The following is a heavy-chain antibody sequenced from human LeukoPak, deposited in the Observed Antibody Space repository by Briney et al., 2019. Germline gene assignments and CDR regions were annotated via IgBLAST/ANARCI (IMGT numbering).Heavy chain of an antibody. J-gene: IGHJ5*02. CDR2: IYPGDSDT. V-gene: IGHV5-51*01. Sequence: GESLKISCKGSGYTFTTYWIGWVRQMPGKGLEWMGIIYPGDSDTRYSPSFQGQVTISVDKFTSTAYLQWSSLKASDTAIYYCARLLSLGELDIDPWGQGTLVTVSS. CDR1: GYTFTTYW. CDR3: ARLLSLGELDIDP. D-gene: IGHD1-26*01.